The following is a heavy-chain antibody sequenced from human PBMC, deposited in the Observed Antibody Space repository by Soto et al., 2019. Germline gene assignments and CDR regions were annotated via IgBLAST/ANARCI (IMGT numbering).Heavy chain of an antibody. CDR1: GYTFTGYY. CDR3: ARADDYYYYMDV. V-gene: IGHV1-2*04. Sequence: GASVKVSCKASGYTFTGYYMHWVRQAPGQGLEWMGWINPNSGGTNYAQKFQGWVTMTRDTSISTAYMELSRLRSDDTAVYYCARADDYYYYMDVWGKGTTVTVSS. CDR2: INPNSGGT. J-gene: IGHJ6*03.